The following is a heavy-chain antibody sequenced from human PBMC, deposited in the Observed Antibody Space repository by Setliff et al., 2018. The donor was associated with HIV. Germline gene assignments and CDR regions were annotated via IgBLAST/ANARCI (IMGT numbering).Heavy chain of an antibody. D-gene: IGHD3-22*01. V-gene: IGHV4-38-2*02. Sequence: SETLSLTCTVSGDSISSDFYWGWIRQPPGKGMEWIGSIYHSGNTYYMPSLKSRVTISVDTSKNQFSLKLSSVTAADTAVYYCARAPGAYYYDSSGYPIGIRFDYWGQGTLVTVSS. CDR3: ARAPGAYYYDSSGYPIGIRFDY. CDR1: GDSISSDFY. J-gene: IGHJ4*02. CDR2: IYHSGNT.